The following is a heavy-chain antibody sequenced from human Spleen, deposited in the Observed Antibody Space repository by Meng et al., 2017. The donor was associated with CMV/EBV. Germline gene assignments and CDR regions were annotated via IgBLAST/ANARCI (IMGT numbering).Heavy chain of an antibody. CDR1: GGSVSSGSCY. D-gene: IGHD4-11*01. V-gene: IGHV4-61*01. CDR3: ARSYYSSFDY. Sequence: LTCIVSGGSVSSGSCYWTWIRQPPGKGLEWIGYIDYSGNTNYNPSLKSRVTISVDRSKNQFYLKLSSVAAADTAVFYCARSYYSSFDYWGQGTLVTVSS. J-gene: IGHJ4*02. CDR2: IDYSGNT.